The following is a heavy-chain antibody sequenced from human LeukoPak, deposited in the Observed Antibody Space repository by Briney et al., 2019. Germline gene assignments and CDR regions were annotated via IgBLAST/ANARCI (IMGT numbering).Heavy chain of an antibody. D-gene: IGHD2-15*01. CDR2: IWYDGSNK. V-gene: IGHV3-33*01. J-gene: IGHJ3*02. Sequence: GGPLRRSCAASGFTVRSYGMQGVRQAPGKGLKRVAVIWYDGSNKYYADSVKGRFTISRDNSKNTLYLQMNSLRAEDTAVYYCARGMTLRAFDIWGQGTMVTVSS. CDR1: GFTVRSYG. CDR3: ARGMTLRAFDI.